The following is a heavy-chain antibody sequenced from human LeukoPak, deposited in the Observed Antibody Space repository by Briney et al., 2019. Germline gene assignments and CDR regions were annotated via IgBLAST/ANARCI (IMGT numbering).Heavy chain of an antibody. CDR1: GFTFSNYA. J-gene: IGHJ5*02. D-gene: IGHD2-2*01. V-gene: IGHV3-23*01. CDR3: AKDDIVVVPAVPNWFDP. CDR2: ISGSGGST. Sequence: PGGSLRLSCAASGFTFSNYAMTWVRQAPGKGLEWVSAISGSGGSTYYADSVKGRFTISRDNSKNTLYLQMNSLRAEDTAVYYCAKDDIVVVPAVPNWFDPWGQGTLVTVSS.